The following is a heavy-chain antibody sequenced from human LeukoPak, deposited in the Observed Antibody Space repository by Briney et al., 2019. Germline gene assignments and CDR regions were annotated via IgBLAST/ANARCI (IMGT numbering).Heavy chain of an antibody. CDR1: GGSFSGYY. J-gene: IGHJ5*02. CDR3: ARGSSWGPHCSSTSCRRFDP. D-gene: IGHD2-2*01. V-gene: IGHV4-34*01. CDR2: INHSGST. Sequence: SETLSLTCAVYGGSFSGYYWSWIRQPPGEGLEWIGEINHSGSTNYNPSLKSRVTISVDTSKNQFSLKLSSVTAADTAVYYCARGSSWGPHCSSTSCRRFDPWGQGTLVTVSS.